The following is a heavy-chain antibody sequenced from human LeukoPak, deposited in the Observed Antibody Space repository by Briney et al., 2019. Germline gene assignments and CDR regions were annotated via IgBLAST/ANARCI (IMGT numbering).Heavy chain of an antibody. D-gene: IGHD1-26*01. V-gene: IGHV1-2*02. CDR2: INPNSGGT. CDR3: ARDRDGGATTNNWFDP. J-gene: IGHJ5*02. CDR1: GYTFTGYY. Sequence: ASVKVSCKASGYTFTGYYMHWVRQAPGQGLEWVGWINPNSGGTNYAQKFQGRVTMTRDTSISTAYMELSRLRSDDTAVYYCARDRDGGATTNNWFDPWGQGTLVTVSS.